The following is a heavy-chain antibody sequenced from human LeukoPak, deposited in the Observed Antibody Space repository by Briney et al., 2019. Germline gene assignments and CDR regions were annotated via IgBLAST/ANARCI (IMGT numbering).Heavy chain of an antibody. D-gene: IGHD3-10*01. CDR3: ARATITMVRGVIEYYFDY. Sequence: SETLSLTCTVSGGSISSYYWSWIRQPPGKGLKWIGYIYYSGSTNYNPSLKSRVTISVDTSKNQFSLKLSSVTAADTAVYYCARATITMVRGVIEYYFDYWGQGTLVTVSS. CDR2: IYYSGST. V-gene: IGHV4-59*01. CDR1: GGSISSYY. J-gene: IGHJ4*02.